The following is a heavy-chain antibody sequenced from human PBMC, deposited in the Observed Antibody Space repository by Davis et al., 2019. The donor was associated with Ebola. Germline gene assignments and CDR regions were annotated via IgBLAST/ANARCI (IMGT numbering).Heavy chain of an antibody. CDR2: INHSGST. D-gene: IGHD5-12*01. Sequence: MPGGSLRLSCAVYGGSFSGYYWSWIRQPPGKGLEWIGEINHSGSTNHNPSLKSRVTISVDTSKNQFSLKPSSVTAADTAVYYCASLKQWLRGDVWGQGTTVTVSS. J-gene: IGHJ6*02. V-gene: IGHV4-34*01. CDR3: ASLKQWLRGDV. CDR1: GGSFSGYY.